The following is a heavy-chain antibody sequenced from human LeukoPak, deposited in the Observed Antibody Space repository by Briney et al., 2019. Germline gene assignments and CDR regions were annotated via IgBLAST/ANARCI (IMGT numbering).Heavy chain of an antibody. Sequence: KPSQTLSLTCTVSGGSISSGSYYWSWIRQPAGKGLEWIGRIYTSGSTYYNPSLKSRVTISVDTSKNQFSLKLSSVTAADTAVYYCAEARLGRFDPWPGAFDPWGQGTLVTVSS. J-gene: IGHJ5*02. CDR1: GGSISSGSYY. CDR2: IYTSGST. CDR3: AEARLGRFDPWPGAFDP. D-gene: IGHD3-16*01. V-gene: IGHV4-61*02.